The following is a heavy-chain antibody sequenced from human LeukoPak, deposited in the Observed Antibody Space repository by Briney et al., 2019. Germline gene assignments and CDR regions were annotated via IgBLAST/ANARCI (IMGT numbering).Heavy chain of an antibody. V-gene: IGHV3-73*01. CDR3: TTTVTTY. D-gene: IGHD4-17*01. CDR2: IRSKANSYAT. J-gene: IGHJ4*02. CDR1: GFTFSSYA. Sequence: GGSLRLSCAASGFTFSSYAMSWVRQAPGKGLEWVGRIRSKANSYATAYAASVKGRFTISRDDSKNTAYLQMNSLKTEDTAVYYCTTTVTTYWGQGTLVTVSS.